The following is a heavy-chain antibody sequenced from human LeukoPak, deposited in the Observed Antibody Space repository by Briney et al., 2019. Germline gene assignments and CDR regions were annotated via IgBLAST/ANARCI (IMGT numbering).Heavy chain of an antibody. CDR1: GGSISSYY. CDR2: IYTSGST. D-gene: IGHD6-19*01. V-gene: IGHV4-4*07. Sequence: SETLSLTCTVSGGSISSYYWSWIRQPAGKGREWIGRIYTSGSTNYNPSLKSRVTMSVDTSKNQFSLKLSSVTAADTAVYYCARDSAVADYYYYYYMDVWGKGTTVTVSS. CDR3: ARDSAVADYYYYYYMDV. J-gene: IGHJ6*03.